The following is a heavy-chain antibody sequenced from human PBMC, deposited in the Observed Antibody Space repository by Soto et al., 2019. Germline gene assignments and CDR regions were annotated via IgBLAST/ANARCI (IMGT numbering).Heavy chain of an antibody. CDR3: ARGIYQKYGMDV. V-gene: IGHV3-74*01. J-gene: IGHJ6*02. Sequence: EVQLVESGGGLVQPGGSLRLSCAASEFTFNNYWIHWVCQVPGKGLVWVSRINTDGSSTDYADSVKGRFTISRDNAENTVYLQMNSLRGEDTALYYCARGIYQKYGMDVWGQGTTVTVSS. CDR2: INTDGSST. CDR1: EFTFNNYW. D-gene: IGHD3-16*02.